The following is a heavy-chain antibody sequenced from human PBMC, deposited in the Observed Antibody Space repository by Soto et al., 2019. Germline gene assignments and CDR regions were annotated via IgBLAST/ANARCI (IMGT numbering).Heavy chain of an antibody. Sequence: QVQLVQSGAEEKKPGASVKVSCKASGYSFTGNAMHWVRQAPGESLEWMGWINTGNGDTKYSQRFQDRVTITRDTSATTAYMELRSLRFEDTAVYYCARDKLLRGVITSYYGMDVWGQGTTVTVSS. CDR3: ARDKLLRGVITSYYGMDV. J-gene: IGHJ6*02. D-gene: IGHD3-10*01. CDR1: GYSFTGNA. CDR2: INTGNGDT. V-gene: IGHV1-3*05.